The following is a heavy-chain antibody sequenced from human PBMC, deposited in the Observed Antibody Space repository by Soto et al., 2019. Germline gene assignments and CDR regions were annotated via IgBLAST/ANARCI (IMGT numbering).Heavy chain of an antibody. J-gene: IGHJ6*02. CDR3: ARVSKDYYYGVDA. CDR2: IYYSGST. V-gene: IGHV4-31*03. Sequence: QVQLQESGPGLVKPSETLSLTCTVSGGSISSGGHNWSWIRQHPGKGLEWIGYIYYSGSTYYNPYLKSRLTISVDTSKNQFSLKLSSVTAADTAVYYCARVSKDYYYGVDAWGQGTTVTVSS. CDR1: GGSISSGGHN.